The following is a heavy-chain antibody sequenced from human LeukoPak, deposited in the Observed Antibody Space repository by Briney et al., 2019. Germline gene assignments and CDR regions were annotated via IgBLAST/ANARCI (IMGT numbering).Heavy chain of an antibody. CDR3: ARHCSTLTCPFDY. CDR2: IFHSGKT. Sequence: SETLSLTCTVSGGSITSNTYYWGWIRQSPGKWLEWIGSIFHSGKTYYNPSLESRITISVDTSKSQFSLKVNSVTAADTAVFYCARHCSTLTCPFDYWGQGALVTVSS. V-gene: IGHV4-39*01. D-gene: IGHD2-2*01. CDR1: GGSITSNTYY. J-gene: IGHJ4*02.